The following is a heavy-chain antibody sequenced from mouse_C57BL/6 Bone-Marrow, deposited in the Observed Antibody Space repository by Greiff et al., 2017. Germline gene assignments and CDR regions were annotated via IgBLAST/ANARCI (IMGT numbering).Heavy chain of an antibody. CDR2: IYPRSGNT. D-gene: IGHD3-1*01. Sequence: QVQLQQSGAELARPGASVKLSCKASGYTFTCYGISWVKQRTGQGLEWIGEIYPRSGNTYYNEKFKGKATLTADKSSSTAYMELRSLTSEDSAVYFCARQGLRSGYAMDYWGQGTSVTVSS. CDR3: ARQGLRSGYAMDY. J-gene: IGHJ4*01. V-gene: IGHV1-81*01. CDR1: GYTFTCYG.